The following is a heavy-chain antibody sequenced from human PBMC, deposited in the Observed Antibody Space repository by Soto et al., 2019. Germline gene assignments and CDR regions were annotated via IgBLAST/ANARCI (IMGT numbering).Heavy chain of an antibody. Sequence: EVQLVESGGGLVQPGGSLRLSCAASGFTVSNSYMNWVRQAPGKGLEWVSLIYGGGGSSTYYADSVKGRFTISRDNSKNTLYLQMNSLRVEDTAVYYCARYNDYGNWGQGTLVTVSS. J-gene: IGHJ4*02. CDR2: IYGGGGSST. CDR3: ARYNDYGN. CDR1: GFTVSNSY. V-gene: IGHV3-66*01. D-gene: IGHD4-17*01.